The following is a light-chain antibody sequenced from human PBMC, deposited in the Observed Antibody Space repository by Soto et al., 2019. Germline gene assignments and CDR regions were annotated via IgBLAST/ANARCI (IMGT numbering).Light chain of an antibody. CDR2: KAS. Sequence: DIQMTQSPSTLSASVGDRFTITCRASQTIDSWLAWYQQRPGKXPNXXIYKASTLASGVPSRFGGGGSGTELTITISSLQPDDFEIYDCQQYINYPWTFGQGTKVDIK. CDR3: QQYINYPWT. J-gene: IGKJ1*01. V-gene: IGKV1-5*03. CDR1: QTIDSW.